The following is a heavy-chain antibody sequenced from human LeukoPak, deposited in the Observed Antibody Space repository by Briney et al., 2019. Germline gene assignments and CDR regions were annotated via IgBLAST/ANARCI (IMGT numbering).Heavy chain of an antibody. V-gene: IGHV3-23*01. CDR2: ISGGGGST. CDR1: GFTFSSFG. Sequence: GGSLRLSCAASGFTFSSFGMHWVRQAPGKGLEWVSTISGGGGSTDYADSVKGRFTISRDSSRNTLYLQMNSLRAEDTAVYYCAKEKALRDYDILTGYFDYWGQGTLVTVSS. CDR3: AKEKALRDYDILTGYFDY. J-gene: IGHJ4*02. D-gene: IGHD3-9*01.